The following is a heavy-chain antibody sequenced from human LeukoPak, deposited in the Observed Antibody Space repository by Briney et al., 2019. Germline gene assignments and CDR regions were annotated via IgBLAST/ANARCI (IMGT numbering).Heavy chain of an antibody. J-gene: IGHJ6*02. CDR1: GGSIRSSYYY. D-gene: IGHD3-16*02. Sequence: ASETLSLTCTVSGGSIRSSYYYWGWIRQPPGKGLEWIGSIYDSGSTYYNPSLKSRVTISVDTSKNQFSLKLSSVTAADTAVYYCASHGGYPNYYYYGMDVWGQGTTVTVSS. CDR2: IYDSGST. CDR3: ASHGGYPNYYYYGMDV. V-gene: IGHV4-39*07.